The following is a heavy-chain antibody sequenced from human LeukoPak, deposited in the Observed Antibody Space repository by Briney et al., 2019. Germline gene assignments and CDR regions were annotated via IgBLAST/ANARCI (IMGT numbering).Heavy chain of an antibody. CDR1: GYTFTGYY. Sequence: ASVKVSCKASGYTFTGYYMHWVRQAPGQGLEWMGSINPNSGGTNYAQKFQGRVTMTRDTSISTAYMELSRLRSDDTAVYYCARVGYCSSTSCYTYYYYGMDVWGHGTTVTVSS. CDR2: INPNSGGT. CDR3: ARVGYCSSTSCYTYYYYGMDV. J-gene: IGHJ6*02. D-gene: IGHD2-2*02. V-gene: IGHV1-2*02.